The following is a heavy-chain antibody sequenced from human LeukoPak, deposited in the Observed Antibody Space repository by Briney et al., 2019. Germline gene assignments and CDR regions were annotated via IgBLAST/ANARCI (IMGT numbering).Heavy chain of an antibody. J-gene: IGHJ4*02. CDR2: SDPKSGAT. V-gene: IGHV1-2*02. D-gene: IGHD3-10*01. Sequence: ASVQVSCKTSGYTFTSYYIHWLRQAPGQRFEWMGWSDPKSGATKYEHFQGRVTMTRNTSISTAYMELSRLTSDDTAVYYCARGNFYDNKGYSPELRYWGQGTLVTVSS. CDR1: GYTFTSYY. CDR3: ARGNFYDNKGYSPELRY.